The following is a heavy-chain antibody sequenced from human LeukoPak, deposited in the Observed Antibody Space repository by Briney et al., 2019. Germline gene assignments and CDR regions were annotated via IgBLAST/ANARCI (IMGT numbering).Heavy chain of an antibody. CDR2: MYHSGST. Sequence: ASDTLSLPYTVSGRSLCSSSYYCGWIRQPPGKGLEWIGSMYHSGSTYYNPSLKSRVTTSVDTSKNQFSLELSSVTAADTAVYYCARHRYYNILTDNWFDPWGQGTLVTVSS. D-gene: IGHD3-9*01. CDR1: GRSLCSSSYY. V-gene: IGHV4-39*01. CDR3: ARHRYYNILTDNWFDP. J-gene: IGHJ5*02.